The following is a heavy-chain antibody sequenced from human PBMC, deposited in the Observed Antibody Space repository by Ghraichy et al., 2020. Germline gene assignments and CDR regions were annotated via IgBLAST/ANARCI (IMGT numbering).Heavy chain of an antibody. J-gene: IGHJ4*02. D-gene: IGHD3-10*01. Sequence: SETLSLTCTVSSGSVSSGSYYWSWIRQPPGKELEWIGYIYYSGITKYNPSLKSRVTISVDTSKNQFSLKLSSVTAADAAVYYCGRDMGYGSGSYYMNYWGQGTLVTGSS. CDR3: GRDMGYGSGSYYMNY. CDR2: IYYSGIT. CDR1: SGSVSSGSYY. V-gene: IGHV4-61*01.